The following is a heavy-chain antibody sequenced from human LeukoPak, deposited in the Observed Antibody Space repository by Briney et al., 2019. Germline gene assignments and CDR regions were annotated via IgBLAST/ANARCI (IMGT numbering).Heavy chain of an antibody. J-gene: IGHJ4*02. CDR3: ASLSVMVC. D-gene: IGHD2-8*01. CDR2: IDPSDSYT. V-gene: IGHV5-10-1*01. CDR1: GSIFTSYW. Sequence: KPGASLQISCEGSGSIFTSYWISWVRQLPGKGLEWMERIDPSDSYTKYSPSFQGHVTISADKSISTAYLQWSSLKASDTAMYYCASLSVMVCWGQGTLVTVSS.